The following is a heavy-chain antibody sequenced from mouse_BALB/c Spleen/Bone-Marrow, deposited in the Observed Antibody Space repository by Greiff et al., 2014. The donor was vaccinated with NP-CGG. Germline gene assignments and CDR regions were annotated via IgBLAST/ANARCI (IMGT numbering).Heavy chain of an antibody. V-gene: IGHV1-54*01. Sequence: QVQLKQSGAELVRPGTSVKVSCKASGYAFTNYWIEWVKQRPGQGLEWIGVINPGSGGVNYNEKFKGKATLTADKSSSTAYIQLSRLTSDDSAVYFCSREITRYAVDYWGQGTSVTVSA. D-gene: IGHD2-4*01. CDR3: SREITRYAVDY. CDR2: INPGSGGV. CDR1: GYAFTNYW. J-gene: IGHJ4*01.